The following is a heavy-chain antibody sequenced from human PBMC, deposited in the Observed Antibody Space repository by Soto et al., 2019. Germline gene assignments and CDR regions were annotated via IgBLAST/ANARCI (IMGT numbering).Heavy chain of an antibody. CDR1: GYTFTNHY. Sequence: QVQMVQSGAEVKKPGASVKVSCKASGYTFTNHYIHWVRQAPGQGLERMGIINPSGGSTCESQKFHGRLTLTRDTSTSTVYMELSSLRSEDTAVFYCAREAGIATATLIPFDHWGQGTLVTVSS. V-gene: IGHV1-46*01. CDR2: INPSGGST. J-gene: IGHJ4*02. D-gene: IGHD2-21*01. CDR3: AREAGIATATLIPFDH.